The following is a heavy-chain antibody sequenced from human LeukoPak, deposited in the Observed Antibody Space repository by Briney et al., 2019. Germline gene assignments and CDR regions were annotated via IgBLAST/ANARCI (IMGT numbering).Heavy chain of an antibody. Sequence: PGGSLRLSCAASGFTFSSYSMNWVRQAPGKGLEWVSSISSSSSYIYYADSVKGRFTISRDNAKNSLYLQMNSLRAEDTAVYYCARAPWELLLGRLDYWGQGTLVTVSS. CDR3: ARAPWELLLGRLDY. CDR2: ISSSSSYI. J-gene: IGHJ4*02. V-gene: IGHV3-21*01. D-gene: IGHD1-26*01. CDR1: GFTFSSYS.